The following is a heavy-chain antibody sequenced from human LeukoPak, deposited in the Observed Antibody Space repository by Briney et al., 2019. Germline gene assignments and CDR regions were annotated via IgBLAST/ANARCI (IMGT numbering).Heavy chain of an antibody. CDR1: GFTFSSYG. J-gene: IGHJ4*02. CDR3: AGDPRKNKKIAVAAPFDY. CDR2: IWYDGSNK. V-gene: IGHV3-33*01. Sequence: GGSLRLSCAASGFTFSSYGMHWVRQAPGKGLEWVAVIWYDGSNKYYADSVKGRFTISRDNSKNTLYLQMNSLRAEDTAVYYCAGDPRKNKKIAVAAPFDYWGQGTLVTVSS. D-gene: IGHD6-19*01.